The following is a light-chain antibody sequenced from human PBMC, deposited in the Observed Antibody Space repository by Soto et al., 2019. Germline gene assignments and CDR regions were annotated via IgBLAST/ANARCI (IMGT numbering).Light chain of an antibody. Sequence: DIQMTQSPSSLSASVGDRVTITCQASQDIINNLNWYQQKPGKAPKLLIYDASNLETGVPSRFSGGGSGTDFTFTISSLQPEDIATYYCQQYDNLPGYTFGQGTKLEIK. V-gene: IGKV1-33*01. CDR2: DAS. J-gene: IGKJ2*01. CDR1: QDIINN. CDR3: QQYDNLPGYT.